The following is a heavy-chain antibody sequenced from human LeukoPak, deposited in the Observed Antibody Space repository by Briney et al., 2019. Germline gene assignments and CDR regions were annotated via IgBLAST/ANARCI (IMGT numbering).Heavy chain of an antibody. Sequence: GGSLRLSCAASGFTFSSYWMSWVRQAPGKGLEWVANIKQDGSEKYYVDSVKGRFTISRDNAKNSLYLQMNSLRAEDTAVYYCMVRGPYYYYGMDCWGQGTTVTVSS. CDR3: MVRGPYYYYGMDC. D-gene: IGHD3-10*01. J-gene: IGHJ6*02. V-gene: IGHV3-7*01. CDR2: IKQDGSEK. CDR1: GFTFSSYW.